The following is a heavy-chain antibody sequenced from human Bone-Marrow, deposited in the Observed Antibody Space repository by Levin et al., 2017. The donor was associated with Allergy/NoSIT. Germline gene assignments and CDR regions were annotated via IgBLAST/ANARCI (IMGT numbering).Heavy chain of an antibody. V-gene: IGHV3-23*01. CDR3: ARERGTRGQNWFDP. J-gene: IGHJ5*02. Sequence: GGSLRLSCTASGFTFSSYAMSWVRQAPGKGLEWVSTISGGGASTYYADSVKGRFTISRDNSKSTLYLQMNSLRAEDAAIYYCARERGTRGQNWFDPWGQGTLVTVSS. CDR2: ISGGGAST. D-gene: IGHD2-2*01. CDR1: GFTFSSYA.